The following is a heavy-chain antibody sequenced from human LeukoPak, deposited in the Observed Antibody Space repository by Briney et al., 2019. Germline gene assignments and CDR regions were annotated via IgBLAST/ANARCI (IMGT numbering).Heavy chain of an antibody. V-gene: IGHV3-74*01. CDR1: GISFRGCW. CDR2: IRGDGSST. CDR3: AASDYFDY. Sequence: GGSLRLSCAASGISFRGCWMRWVRHAPGKGLEWVSRIRGDGSSTSYADSVEGRFTISRDNAKNTLYLQMNSLRAEDTAVYYCAASDYFDYWGQGTLVTVSS. J-gene: IGHJ4*02.